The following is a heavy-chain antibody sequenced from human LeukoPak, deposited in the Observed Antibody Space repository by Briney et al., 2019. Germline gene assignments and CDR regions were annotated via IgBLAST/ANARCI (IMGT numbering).Heavy chain of an antibody. CDR3: ARGWLTRPFDY. Sequence: GGSLRLSCAASGFTFSSYWMSWVRQAPGKGLEWVANIKQGGSEKYYVDSVKGRFTISRDNAKNSLYLQMNSLRAEDTAVYYCARGWLTRPFDYWGQGTLVTVSS. V-gene: IGHV3-7*01. D-gene: IGHD5-24*01. CDR1: GFTFSSYW. J-gene: IGHJ4*02. CDR2: IKQGGSEK.